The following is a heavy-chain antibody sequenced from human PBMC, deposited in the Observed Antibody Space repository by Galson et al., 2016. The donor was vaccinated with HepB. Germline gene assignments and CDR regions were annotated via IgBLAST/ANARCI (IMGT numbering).Heavy chain of an antibody. CDR3: ARLAGYYDNSGPLDY. V-gene: IGHV5-51*01. CDR2: IYPGDSDT. Sequence: QSGAEVKKPGESLKISCEGSGYSFSDYWIGWVRQMPGKGLEWMGIIYPGDSDTRYSPSFQGQVTISADKSISTAYLQWSSLKASDTAMYYCARLAGYYDNSGPLDYWGQGTLVTVSS. CDR1: GYSFSDYW. J-gene: IGHJ4*02. D-gene: IGHD3-22*01.